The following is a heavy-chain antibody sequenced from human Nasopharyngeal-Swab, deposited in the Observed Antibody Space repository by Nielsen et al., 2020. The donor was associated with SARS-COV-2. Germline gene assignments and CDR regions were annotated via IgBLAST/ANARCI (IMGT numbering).Heavy chain of an antibody. CDR2: ISYDGSNK. CDR3: AKGYFLDY. D-gene: IGHD2/OR15-2a*01. CDR1: GFTFSNAW. V-gene: IGHV3-30*18. J-gene: IGHJ4*02. Sequence: GGSLRLSCAASGFTFSNAWMSWVRQAPGKGLEWVAVISYDGSNKYYADSVKGRFTISRDNSKNTLYLQMNSLRAEDTAVYYCAKGYFLDYWGQGTLVTVSS.